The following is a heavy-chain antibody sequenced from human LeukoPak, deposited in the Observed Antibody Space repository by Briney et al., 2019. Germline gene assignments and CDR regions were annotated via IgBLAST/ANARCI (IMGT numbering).Heavy chain of an antibody. CDR3: AKSFGGGYDESYYFDY. CDR2: ISWNSGSI. CDR1: GFTFDDYA. V-gene: IGHV3-9*01. D-gene: IGHD5-12*01. J-gene: IGHJ4*02. Sequence: GRSLRLSCAASGFTFDDYAMHWVRQAPGKGLEWVSGISWNSGSIGYADSVKGRFTISRDYAKNSLYLQMNSLRAEDTALYYCAKSFGGGYDESYYFDYWGQGTLVTVSS.